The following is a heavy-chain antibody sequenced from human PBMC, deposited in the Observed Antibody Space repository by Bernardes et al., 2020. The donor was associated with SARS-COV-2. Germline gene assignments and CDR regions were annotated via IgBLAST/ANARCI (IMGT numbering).Heavy chain of an antibody. D-gene: IGHD1-26*01. Sequence: GGSLRLSCAASGFTFSSYGMHWVRQAPGKGLEWVAVIWYDGSNKYYADSVKGRFTISRDNSKNTLYLQMNSLRAEDTAVYYCAREGRVGATTGFDYWGQGTLVTVSS. CDR3: AREGRVGATTGFDY. J-gene: IGHJ4*02. CDR2: IWYDGSNK. V-gene: IGHV3-33*01. CDR1: GFTFSSYG.